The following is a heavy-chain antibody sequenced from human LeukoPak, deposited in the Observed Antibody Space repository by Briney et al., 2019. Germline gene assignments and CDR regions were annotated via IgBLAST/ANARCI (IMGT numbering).Heavy chain of an antibody. J-gene: IGHJ3*02. CDR3: ARVYDLLSGAFDI. CDR1: GGSISSGDYY. V-gene: IGHV4-61*02. CDR2: IYTSGST. Sequence: SQTLSLTCTVSGGSISSGDYYWSWIRQPPGKGLEWIGRIYTSGSTNYNPSLKSRVTMSVDTSKNQFSLKLSSVTAADTAVYYCARVYDLLSGAFDIWGQGTMVTVSS. D-gene: IGHD3-3*01.